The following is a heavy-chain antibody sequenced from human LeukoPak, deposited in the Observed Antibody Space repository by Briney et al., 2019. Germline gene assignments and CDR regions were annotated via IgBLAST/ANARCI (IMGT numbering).Heavy chain of an antibody. V-gene: IGHV3-23*01. CDR2: ISADGGST. J-gene: IGHJ3*01. CDR1: GFTFSNYG. Sequence: RGSLRLSCAVSGFTFSNYGMSWVRQAPGKGLQCVATISADGGSTYYPDSVKGRFTISRDNSKNTLYLQMNSLRAEDTALYYCAKSPSLQAFDVWGQGTMVSVSS. CDR3: AKSPSLQAFDV.